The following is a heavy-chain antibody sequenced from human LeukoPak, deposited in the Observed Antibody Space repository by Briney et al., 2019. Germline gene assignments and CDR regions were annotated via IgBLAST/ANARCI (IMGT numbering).Heavy chain of an antibody. CDR1: GGSISSSTYY. D-gene: IGHD1-26*01. J-gene: IGHJ4*02. V-gene: IGHV4-39*01. Sequence: SETLSLTCTLSGGSISSSTYYWGWIRQPPGKGLEWIGTIYYSGTTYYNPSLKSRVTISVDTSKNQFSLKLSSVTAADTAVYYCARLVGAATDPFDYWGQGTLVTVSS. CDR3: ARLVGAATDPFDY. CDR2: IYYSGTT.